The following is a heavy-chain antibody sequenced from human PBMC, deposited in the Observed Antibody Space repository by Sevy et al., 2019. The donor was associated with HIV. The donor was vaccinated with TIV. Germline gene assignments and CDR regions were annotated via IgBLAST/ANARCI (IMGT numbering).Heavy chain of an antibody. Sequence: SETLSLTCSVSGASVSSGSFFWTWIRQAPGKGLEWIGYIYHSGSTNYNPSLKSRVTFSVDTSKNQFSLKLRSVTAADTAVYYCARDQAESSSTGGLDSWGPGALVTVSS. CDR2: IYHSGST. CDR1: GASVSSGSFF. CDR3: ARDQAESSSTGGLDS. J-gene: IGHJ4*02. V-gene: IGHV4-61*01. D-gene: IGHD6-6*01.